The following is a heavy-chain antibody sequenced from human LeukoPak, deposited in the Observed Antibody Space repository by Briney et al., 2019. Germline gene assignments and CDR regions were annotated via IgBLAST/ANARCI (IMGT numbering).Heavy chain of an antibody. CDR1: GFTFSSYS. D-gene: IGHD3-10*01. V-gene: IGHV3-48*01. CDR3: ARQSSGNYARQYYYYMDV. J-gene: IGHJ6*03. Sequence: GGSLRLSCAASGFTFSSYSMNWVRQAPGKGLEWVSYIRSSGTTIYDADSVKGRFTISRDNAKNSLYLQMNSLRAEDTAVYYCARQSSGNYARQYYYYMDVWGKGTTVTVSS. CDR2: IRSSGTTI.